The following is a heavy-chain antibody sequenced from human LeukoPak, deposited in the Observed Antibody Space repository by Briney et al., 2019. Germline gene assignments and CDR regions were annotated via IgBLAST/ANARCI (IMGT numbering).Heavy chain of an antibody. Sequence: SETLSLTCTVSDGSISSTSDSWGWIRQSPGRGVEWIGSIHYSGTTYYNPSLKSRVTISLDASKNQFSLRLNSVTAADTAVYYCARDSPEVTYAFDTWGQGTLVTVSS. V-gene: IGHV4-39*07. CDR3: ARDSPEVTYAFDT. J-gene: IGHJ4*02. CDR2: IHYSGTT. CDR1: DGSISSTSDS. D-gene: IGHD2-8*01.